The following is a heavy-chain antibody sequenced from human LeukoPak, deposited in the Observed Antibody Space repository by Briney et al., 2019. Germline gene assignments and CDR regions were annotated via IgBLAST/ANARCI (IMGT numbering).Heavy chain of an antibody. Sequence: SETLSLTCAVYGGSFSGYYWSWIRQPPGKWLEWIGEINHSGSTNYNPSLKSRVTISVDTSKNQFSLKLSPVTAADTAVYYCARDHGSGSYYRANPNPFDYWGQGTLVTVSS. V-gene: IGHV4-34*01. D-gene: IGHD3-10*01. CDR3: ARDHGSGSYYRANPNPFDY. CDR2: INHSGST. CDR1: GGSFSGYY. J-gene: IGHJ4*02.